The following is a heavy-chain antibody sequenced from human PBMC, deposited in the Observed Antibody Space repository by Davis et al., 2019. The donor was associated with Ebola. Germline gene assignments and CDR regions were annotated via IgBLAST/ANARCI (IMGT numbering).Heavy chain of an antibody. CDR2: IYYSGST. J-gene: IGHJ6*03. D-gene: IGHD2-2*01. Sequence: LRLSCTVSGGSISSGDYYWSWIRQPPGKGLEWIGYIYYSGSTYYNPSLKSRVTISVDTSKNQFSLKLSSVTAADTAVYYCARSTENYYYYMDVWGKGTTVTVSS. CDR1: GGSISSGDYY. V-gene: IGHV4-30-4*01. CDR3: ARSTENYYYYMDV.